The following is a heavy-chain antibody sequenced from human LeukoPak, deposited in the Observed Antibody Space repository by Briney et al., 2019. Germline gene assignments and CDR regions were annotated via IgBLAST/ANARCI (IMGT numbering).Heavy chain of an antibody. V-gene: IGHV1-58*01. D-gene: IGHD3-3*01. CDR1: GFTFTSSA. J-gene: IGHJ5*02. Sequence: SVKVSCKASGFTFTSSAVQWVRQARGQRLEWIGWIVVGSGNTNYAQKFQERVTITRDMSTSTAYMELSSLRSEDTAVYYCARDHPPNHDFWSGYQNWFDPWGQGTLVTVSS. CDR2: IVVGSGNT. CDR3: ARDHPPNHDFWSGYQNWFDP.